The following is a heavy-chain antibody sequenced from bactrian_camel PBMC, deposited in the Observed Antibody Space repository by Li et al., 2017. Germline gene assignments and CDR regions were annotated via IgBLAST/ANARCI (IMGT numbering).Heavy chain of an antibody. CDR3: AAAKGLPDLLRGGYLSARSYNY. D-gene: IGHD3*01. CDR2: IDSDGNT. V-gene: IGHV3S53*01. Sequence: QVQLVESGGGSVQAGGSLRLSCAASRYTYWYCMGWFRQAPGKEREGVAAIDSDGNTRYGDSVKGRFTISHDNAKNTLYLQMNSLKPEDTAIYYCAAAKGLPDLLRGGYLSARSYNYWGRGTQVTVS. J-gene: IGHJ4*01. CDR1: RYTYWYC.